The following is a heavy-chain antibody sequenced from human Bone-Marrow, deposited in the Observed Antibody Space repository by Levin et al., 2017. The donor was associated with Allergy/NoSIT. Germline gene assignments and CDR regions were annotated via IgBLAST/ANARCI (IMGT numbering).Heavy chain of an antibody. CDR1: GFTVSSNY. D-gene: IGHD6-13*01. Sequence: GESLKISCAASGFTVSSNYMSWVRQAPGKGLEWVSVIYSGGSTYYADSVKGRFTISRDNSKNTLYLQMNSLRAEDTAVYYCARDSSSWVDAFDIWGQGTMVTVSS. J-gene: IGHJ3*02. CDR2: IYSGGST. V-gene: IGHV3-66*01. CDR3: ARDSSSWVDAFDI.